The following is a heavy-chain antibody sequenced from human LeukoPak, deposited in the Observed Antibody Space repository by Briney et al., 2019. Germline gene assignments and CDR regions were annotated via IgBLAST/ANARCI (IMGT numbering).Heavy chain of an antibody. CDR2: ISAYNGNT. CDR3: ARVISGYCYGQHSNWFDP. V-gene: IGHV1-18*01. Sequence: ASVKVSCKASGYTFTSYGISWVRQAPGQGLEWMRWISAYNGNTNYAQKLQGRVTMTTDTSTSTAYMELRSLRSDDTAVYYCARVISGYCYGQHSNWFDPWRQGTLVTVSS. CDR1: GYTFTSYG. D-gene: IGHD5-18*01. J-gene: IGHJ5*02.